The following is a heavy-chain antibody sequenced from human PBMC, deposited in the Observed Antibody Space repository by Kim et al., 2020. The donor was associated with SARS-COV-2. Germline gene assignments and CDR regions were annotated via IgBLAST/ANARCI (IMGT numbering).Heavy chain of an antibody. CDR1: GYSFTSYW. CDR2: IYPGDSDT. J-gene: IGHJ6*02. V-gene: IGHV5-51*01. CDR3: ARHGVVVVGYYYYGMDV. D-gene: IGHD2-15*01. Sequence: GESLKISCKGSGYSFTSYWIGWVRQMPGKGLEWMGIIYPGDSDTRYSPSFQGQVTISADKSNSTAYLQWSSLKASDTAMYYCARHGVVVVGYYYYGMDVWGQGTTVTVSS.